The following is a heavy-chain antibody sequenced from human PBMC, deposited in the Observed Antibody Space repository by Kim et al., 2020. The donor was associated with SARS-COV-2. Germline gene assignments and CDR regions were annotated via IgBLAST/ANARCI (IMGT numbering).Heavy chain of an antibody. D-gene: IGHD6-19*01. J-gene: IGHJ4*02. V-gene: IGHV3-73*01. Sequence: AAWGIGKFTISRDHSKNTAYLQMNSLQPEDTAVYYCTRSTGYSSGWYYFDYWGQGTLVTVSS. CDR3: TRSTGYSSGWYYFDY.